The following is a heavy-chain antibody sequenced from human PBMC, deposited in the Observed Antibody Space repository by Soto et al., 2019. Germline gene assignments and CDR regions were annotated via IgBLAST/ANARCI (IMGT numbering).Heavy chain of an antibody. CDR1: GFTFTSYS. Sequence: GSLRLSCAASGFTFTSYSMNWVRQTPGKGLEWVSSISSTTNYIYYGDSMKGRFTISRDNAKNSLYLEMNSLRAEDTAVYYCARESEDLTSNFDYWGQGTLVTVSS. V-gene: IGHV3-21*06. CDR2: ISSTTNYI. J-gene: IGHJ4*02. CDR3: ARESEDLTSNFDY.